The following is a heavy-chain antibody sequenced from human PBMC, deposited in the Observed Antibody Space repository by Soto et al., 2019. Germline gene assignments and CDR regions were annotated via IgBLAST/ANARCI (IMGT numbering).Heavy chain of an antibody. CDR3: ARVGYSYDYYYGMDV. V-gene: IGHV1-24*01. CDR2: FDPEDGET. D-gene: IGHD5-18*01. CDR1: GYTLTELS. J-gene: IGHJ6*02. Sequence: ASVKVSCKVSGYTLTELSMHWVRQAPGKGLEWMGGFDPEDGETNYAQKFQGRVTITADESTSTAYMELSSLRSEDTAVYYCARVGYSYDYYYGMDVWGQGTTVTVSS.